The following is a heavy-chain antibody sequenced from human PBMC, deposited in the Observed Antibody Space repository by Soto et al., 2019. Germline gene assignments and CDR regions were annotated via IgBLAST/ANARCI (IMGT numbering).Heavy chain of an antibody. CDR3: ARGGDGYNFVPVY. V-gene: IGHV1-69*13. D-gene: IGHD2-21*01. J-gene: IGHJ4*02. CDR1: GGGNLRDYR. Sequence: ASVKVSCKASGGGNLRDYRTTWVRRAPGQGLEWMGGIIPKLGSANYAQNFQGRVTITADESTNTVYMELRSLRSDDTAVYYCARGGDGYNFVPVYRGQGTPVPGSS. CDR2: IIPKLGSA.